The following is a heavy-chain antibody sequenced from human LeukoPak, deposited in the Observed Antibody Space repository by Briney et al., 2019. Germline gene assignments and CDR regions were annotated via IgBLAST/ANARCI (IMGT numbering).Heavy chain of an antibody. CDR2: IIPILGIA. J-gene: IGHJ4*02. V-gene: IGHV1-69*04. CDR1: GYTFTSYG. CDR3: ARAVAVGFDY. Sequence: SVKVSCKASGYTFTSYGISWVRQAPGQGLEWMGRIIPILGIANYAQKFQGRVTITADKSTSTAYMELSSLRSEDTAVYYCARAVAVGFDYWGQGTLVTVSS. D-gene: IGHD6-19*01.